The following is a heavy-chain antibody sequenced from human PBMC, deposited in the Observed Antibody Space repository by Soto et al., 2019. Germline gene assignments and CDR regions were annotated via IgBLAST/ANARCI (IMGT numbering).Heavy chain of an antibody. D-gene: IGHD2-15*01. Sequence: SETLSLTCSVSGYSVTSSDYYWAWIRQPPGKGLEWIGSMFYSGPTYYNPSLKSRVTLSVDTSKNQFSVRLNSVTAADTAVYYCAPLSVSLSGPYGIHVWGQGTTVTVSS. J-gene: IGHJ6*02. CDR3: APLSVSLSGPYGIHV. V-gene: IGHV4-39*01. CDR1: GYSVTSSDYY. CDR2: MFYSGPT.